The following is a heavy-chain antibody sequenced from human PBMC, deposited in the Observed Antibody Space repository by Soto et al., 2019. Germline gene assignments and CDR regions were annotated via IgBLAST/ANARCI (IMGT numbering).Heavy chain of an antibody. J-gene: IGHJ1*01. CDR2: IYPGDSDT. CDR1: GYSFTSYW. V-gene: IGHV5-51*01. CDR3: ARQSSSYYGSGSYFTWARKIEYFQH. D-gene: IGHD3-10*01. Sequence: GESLKISCQGSGYSFTSYWIGWVRQMPGKGLEWMGIIYPGDSDTRYSPSFQGQVTISADKSISTAYLQWSSLKASDTAMYYCARQSSSYYGSGSYFTWARKIEYFQHWGQGTLVTVSS.